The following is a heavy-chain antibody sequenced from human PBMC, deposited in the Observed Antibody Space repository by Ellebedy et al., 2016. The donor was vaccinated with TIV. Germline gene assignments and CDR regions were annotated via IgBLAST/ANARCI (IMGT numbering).Heavy chain of an antibody. CDR3: AKPYDILISPFHH. Sequence: GESLKISCAASGFTFSSYDMHWVRQAPGKGLEWVAVMSYDGSNEYYADSVKGRFTISRDNSKNTLFLQMNSLRAEDTAVYYCAKPYDILISPFHHWGQGTLVTVSS. J-gene: IGHJ1*01. V-gene: IGHV3-30*18. CDR2: MSYDGSNE. CDR1: GFTFSSYD. D-gene: IGHD3-9*01.